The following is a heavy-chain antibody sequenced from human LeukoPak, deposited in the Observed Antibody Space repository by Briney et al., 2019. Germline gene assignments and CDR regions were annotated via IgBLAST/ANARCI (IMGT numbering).Heavy chain of an antibody. CDR1: DYTFTSYG. CDR2: ISAYNGNT. Sequence: ASVTVSCTASDYTFTSYGVSWVRQAPGQGLEWMGWISAYNGNTNYAQKLQGRVTMTTDTSTTTAYMELKSLRSDDTAVYYCARVHGADRGHFDYWGQGTLVTVSS. D-gene: IGHD1-14*01. J-gene: IGHJ4*02. CDR3: ARVHGADRGHFDY. V-gene: IGHV1-18*01.